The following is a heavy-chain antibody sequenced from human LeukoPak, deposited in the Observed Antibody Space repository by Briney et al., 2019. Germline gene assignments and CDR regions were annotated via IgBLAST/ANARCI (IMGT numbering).Heavy chain of an antibody. CDR1: GYTFTNYY. CDR2: INPSSGGT. V-gene: IGHV1-2*02. Sequence: ASVKVSCKASGYTFTNYYMHWVRQAPGQGLEWMGWINPSSGGTNFAQKFQGRVTMTRDTSISAAYMELRSLRSDDTAVYYCARHASSSNEDYWGQGTLVTVSS. J-gene: IGHJ4*02. D-gene: IGHD2-8*01. CDR3: ARHASSSNEDY.